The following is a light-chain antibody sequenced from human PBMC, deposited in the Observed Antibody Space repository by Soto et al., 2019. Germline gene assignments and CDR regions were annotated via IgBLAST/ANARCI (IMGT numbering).Light chain of an antibody. CDR1: QDINNY. J-gene: IGKJ3*01. CDR2: AAS. CDR3: QKANNGPPAT. Sequence: DIQMTQSPSSLSASVGDRVTITCRASQDINNYLAWYQQKPGKAPKLLIYAASTLQSGVPSRFSGGGSGTDFTLTTSSLQPEDVATYDCQKANNGPPATFGPGTKVGV. V-gene: IGKV1-27*01.